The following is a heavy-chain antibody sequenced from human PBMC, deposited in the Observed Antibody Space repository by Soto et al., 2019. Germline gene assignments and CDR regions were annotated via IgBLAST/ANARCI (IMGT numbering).Heavy chain of an antibody. D-gene: IGHD4-4*01. Sequence: GGSLRLSCAASGFTFSSYEMNWVRQAPGKGLEWVSYISSSGSTIYYADSVKGRFTISRDNAKNSLYLQMNSLRAEDTAVYYCAREGAPYSNYYYYYYMDVWGKGTTVTVSS. CDR2: ISSSGSTI. V-gene: IGHV3-48*03. CDR3: AREGAPYSNYYYYYYMDV. CDR1: GFTFSSYE. J-gene: IGHJ6*03.